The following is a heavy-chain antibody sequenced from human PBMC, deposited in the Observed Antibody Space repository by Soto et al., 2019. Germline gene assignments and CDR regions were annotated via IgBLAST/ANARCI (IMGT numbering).Heavy chain of an antibody. J-gene: IGHJ6*02. V-gene: IGHV1-2*02. CDR2: INPNSGGT. CDR1: GYTFTGYY. CDR3: ARVGITGIDYYYGIYA. Sequence: ASVTVSCKASGYTFTGYYMHWVRQAPGQGLEWMGWINPNSGGTNYAQKFQGRVTMTRDTSISTAYMELSRLRSDDTAVYYCARVGITGIDYYYGIYACGQRNAVTVSS. D-gene: IGHD1-20*01.